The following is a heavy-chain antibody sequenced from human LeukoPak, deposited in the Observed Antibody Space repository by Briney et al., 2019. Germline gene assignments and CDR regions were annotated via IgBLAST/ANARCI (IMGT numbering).Heavy chain of an antibody. J-gene: IGHJ4*02. Sequence: PGGSLRLSCAASGFTFSSYAMHWVRQAPGKGLEWVAVISYDGSNKYYADSVKGRFTISRDNSKNTLYLQMNSLRAEDTAVYYCAREENGLVSGYWGQGTLVIVSS. CDR1: GFTFSSYA. CDR2: ISYDGSNK. V-gene: IGHV3-30-3*01. CDR3: AREENGLVSGY. D-gene: IGHD3/OR15-3a*01.